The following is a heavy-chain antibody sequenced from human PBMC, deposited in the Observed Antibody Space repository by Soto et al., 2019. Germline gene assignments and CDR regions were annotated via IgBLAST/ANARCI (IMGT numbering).Heavy chain of an antibody. V-gene: IGHV4-59*01. CDR1: GGSISSYC. Sequence: SETLSLTCTVSGGSISSYCWSWIRQPPGKGLEWIGYIYYSGSTNYNPSLKSRVTISVDTSKNQFSLKLSSVTAADTAVYYCARGTSCGGDCYSDYYYYMDVWGKGSTVTVSS. CDR2: IYYSGST. D-gene: IGHD2-21*01. CDR3: ARGTSCGGDCYSDYYYYMDV. J-gene: IGHJ6*03.